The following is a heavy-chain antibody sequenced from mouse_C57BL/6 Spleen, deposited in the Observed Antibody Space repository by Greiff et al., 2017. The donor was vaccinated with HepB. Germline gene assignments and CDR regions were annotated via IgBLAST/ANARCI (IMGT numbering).Heavy chain of an antibody. CDR1: GYTFTDYY. CDR3: ARGATVVARAMDY. J-gene: IGHJ4*01. Sequence: QVQLQQSGAELVRPGASVKLSCKASGYTFTDYYINWVKQRPGQGLEWIARIYPGSGNTYYNEKFKGKATLTAEKSSSTAYMQLSSLTSEDSAVYFCARGATVVARAMDYWGQGTSVTVSS. V-gene: IGHV1-76*01. D-gene: IGHD1-1*01. CDR2: IYPGSGNT.